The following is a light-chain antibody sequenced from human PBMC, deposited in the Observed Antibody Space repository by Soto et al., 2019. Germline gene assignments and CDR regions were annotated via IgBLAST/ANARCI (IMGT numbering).Light chain of an antibody. Sequence: QSVLTQPASVSGSPGQSITISCTGTSSDVGSYNLVSWYQHHPGKAPKLMIYEVSKRPSGVSNRFSGSKSGNTASLTISGPQAEDGADYYCCSYAGSSTLIFGGGTKLTVL. V-gene: IGLV2-23*02. CDR1: SSDVGSYNL. CDR3: CSYAGSSTLI. CDR2: EVS. J-gene: IGLJ2*01.